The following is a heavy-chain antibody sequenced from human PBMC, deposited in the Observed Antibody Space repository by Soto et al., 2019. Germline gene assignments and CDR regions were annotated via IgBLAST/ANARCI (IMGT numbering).Heavy chain of an antibody. J-gene: IGHJ6*02. D-gene: IGHD2-8*01. CDR1: GGTFSSYP. CDR2: ITPMFGTA. CDR3: ARDASNSQNYHGMDV. Sequence: QVQLVQSGAEVKKPGSSVKVSCKAYGGTFSSYPIRWLRQAPGQGLEWMGGITPMFGTANYVQKFQGRVKITADESTTTVYMELSSLRSEDTAMYYCARDASNSQNYHGMDVWGQGTTVTVTS. V-gene: IGHV1-69*12.